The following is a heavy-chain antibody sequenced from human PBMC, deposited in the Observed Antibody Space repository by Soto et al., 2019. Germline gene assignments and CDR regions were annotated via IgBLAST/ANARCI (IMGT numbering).Heavy chain of an antibody. CDR3: VRELIVGPAEYFQH. CDR2: INRDGSQM. J-gene: IGHJ1*01. D-gene: IGHD2-21*01. CDR1: GFTFSNSW. V-gene: IGHV3-7*01. Sequence: GPLRPSCSVSGFTFSNSWMSWVRQIAGKGLEWVANINRDGSQMYYVDSVKGRFTISRDNAKNSLYLQMNSLRVEDTAVYYCVRELIVGPAEYFQHWGQGTLVTVYS.